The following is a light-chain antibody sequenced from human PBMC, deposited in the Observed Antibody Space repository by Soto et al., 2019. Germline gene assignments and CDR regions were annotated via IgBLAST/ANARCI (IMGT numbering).Light chain of an antibody. J-gene: IGKJ4*01. CDR1: QSVSSSY. CDR2: GAS. CDR3: QQYGSSPS. Sequence: EIVLTQSPCTLSLSPGERATLSCRASQSVSSSYLAWYQQKPGQAPRLLIYGASSRATGIPDRFSGSGSGTDFTLTISRLEPEDFAVYYCQQYGSSPSFGGGTKVEIK. V-gene: IGKV3-20*01.